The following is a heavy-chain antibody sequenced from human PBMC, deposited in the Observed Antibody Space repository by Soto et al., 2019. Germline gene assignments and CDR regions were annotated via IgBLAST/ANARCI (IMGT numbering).Heavy chain of an antibody. CDR2: IYYSGST. CDR1: GGSVSSGSYY. CDR3: ARDRRYFYGSGRAGGLDV. J-gene: IGHJ6*02. Sequence: SETLSLTCTVSGGSVSSGSYYWSWIRQPPXKGLAWIGYIYYSGSTNYNPSLKSRVTISVDTSKNQFSLKLSSVTAADTAVYYCARDRRYFYGSGRAGGLDVWGQGTTVTVSS. D-gene: IGHD3-10*01. V-gene: IGHV4-61*01.